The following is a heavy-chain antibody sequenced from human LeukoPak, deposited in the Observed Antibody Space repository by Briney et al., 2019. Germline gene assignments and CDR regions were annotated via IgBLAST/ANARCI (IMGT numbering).Heavy chain of an antibody. CDR3: ARQSNVDTAMVTYSYYGMDV. J-gene: IGHJ6*02. D-gene: IGHD5-18*01. CDR1: GGSFSGYY. V-gene: IGHV4-34*01. CDR2: INHSGST. Sequence: SETLSLTCAVYGGSFSGYYWSWIRQPPGKGLEWIGEINHSGSTNYNPSLKSRVTISVDTSKNQFSLKLRSVTAADTAVYYCARQSNVDTAMVTYSYYGMDVWGQGTTVTVSS.